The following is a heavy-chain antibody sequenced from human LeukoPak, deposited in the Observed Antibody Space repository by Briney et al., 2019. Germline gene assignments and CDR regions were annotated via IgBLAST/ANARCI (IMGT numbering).Heavy chain of an antibody. Sequence: RGSLRLSCAASGFTVSSNYMSWVRQAPGKGLEWVSVIYSGGSTYYADSVKGRFTISRDNSKNTLYLQMNSLRAEDTAVYYCARDRRGYYYGSGSYLRYFDYWGQGTLVTVSS. V-gene: IGHV3-66*01. CDR2: IYSGGST. D-gene: IGHD3-10*01. CDR3: ARDRRGYYYGSGSYLRYFDY. J-gene: IGHJ4*02. CDR1: GFTVSSNY.